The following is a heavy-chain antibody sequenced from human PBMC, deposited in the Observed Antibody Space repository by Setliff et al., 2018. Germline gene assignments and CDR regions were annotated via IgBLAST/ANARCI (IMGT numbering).Heavy chain of an antibody. CDR2: ISAYNGNT. CDR3: ARVLVGYDFWSGYYQTVPHFDY. D-gene: IGHD3-3*01. CDR1: GYTFTSYG. V-gene: IGHV1-18*01. J-gene: IGHJ4*02. Sequence: ASVKVSCKASGYTFTSYGISWVRQAPGQGLEWMGWISAYNGNTNYAQKLQGRVSMTTDTSTSTAYMELRSLRSDDTAVYYCARVLVGYDFWSGYYQTVPHFDYWGQGTLVTVSS.